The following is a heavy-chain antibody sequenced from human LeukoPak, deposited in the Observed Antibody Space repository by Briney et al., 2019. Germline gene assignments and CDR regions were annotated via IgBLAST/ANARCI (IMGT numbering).Heavy chain of an antibody. Sequence: GALGLSFAASGFTFSTYDMHWVRQAPGKGLEGVSVIWFDGSNKYYSDSVKGRFTISRDNSKNTLYLQMNRLRAEDTAVYYCARDCSGTSADGFDIWGQGTMVTVSS. J-gene: IGHJ3*02. CDR3: ARDCSGTSADGFDI. V-gene: IGHV3-33*01. CDR2: IWFDGSNK. D-gene: IGHD1-14*01. CDR1: GFTFSTYD.